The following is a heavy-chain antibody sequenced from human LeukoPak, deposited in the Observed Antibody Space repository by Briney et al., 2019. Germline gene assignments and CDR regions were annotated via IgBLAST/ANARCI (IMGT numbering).Heavy chain of an antibody. J-gene: IGHJ4*02. Sequence: PGGSLRLSCAASGLTFSSYSINWVRQAPGKGLEWVSYISSSSSTIYYADSVKGRFTISRDNAKNSLYLQMNSLRAEDTAVYYCASRMATTPLWGQGTLVTVSS. CDR2: ISSSSSTI. D-gene: IGHD5-24*01. V-gene: IGHV3-48*01. CDR3: ASRMATTPL. CDR1: GLTFSSYS.